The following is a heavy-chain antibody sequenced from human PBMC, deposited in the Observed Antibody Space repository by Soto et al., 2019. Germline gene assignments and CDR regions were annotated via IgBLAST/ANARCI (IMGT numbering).Heavy chain of an antibody. Sequence: PGGSLRLSCAASGFTVSSNYMSWVRQAPGKGLEWVSVIYSGGSTYYADSVKGRFTISRDNSKNTLYLQMNSLRAVDTAVYYCASQSLNYYYYGMDVWGQGTTVTVSS. CDR1: GFTVSSNY. J-gene: IGHJ6*02. CDR3: ASQSLNYYYYGMDV. V-gene: IGHV3-53*01. CDR2: IYSGGST.